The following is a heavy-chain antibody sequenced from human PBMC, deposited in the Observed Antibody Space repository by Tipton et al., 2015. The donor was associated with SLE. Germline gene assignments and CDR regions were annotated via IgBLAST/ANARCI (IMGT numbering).Heavy chain of an antibody. Sequence: SLRLSCAASGFTFTSAWMAWVRQAPGKGLEWLGNIKEDGSEKNHLDSVRGRFTISRDNAKNSLYLQMNGLRVEDSAMYYCARDRAYSSFDYWGQGTLVTVSS. CDR1: GFTFTSAW. CDR2: IKEDGSEK. V-gene: IGHV3-7*01. CDR3: ARDRAYSSFDY. J-gene: IGHJ4*02. D-gene: IGHD5-18*01.